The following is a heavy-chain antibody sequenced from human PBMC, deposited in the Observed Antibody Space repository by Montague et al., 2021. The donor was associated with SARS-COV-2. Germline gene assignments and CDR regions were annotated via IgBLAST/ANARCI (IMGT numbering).Heavy chain of an antibody. CDR1: GVSITNYY. V-gene: IGHV4-59*12. J-gene: IGHJ3*01. Sequence: SETLSLTCSVSGVSITNYYWSWIRQFPRKEQEWIGIVSNTGSSNKNSSLMSRVTVTRETYSGQVSMRLRFVTVADTAFYVCARVEGGFWRDVVVFEVWGPGTLVAVSS. CDR2: VSNTGSS. D-gene: IGHD3-3*01. CDR3: ARVEGGFWRDVVVFEV.